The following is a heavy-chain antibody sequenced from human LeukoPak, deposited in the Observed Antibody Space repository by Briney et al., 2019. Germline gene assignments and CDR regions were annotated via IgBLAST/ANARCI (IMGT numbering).Heavy chain of an antibody. V-gene: IGHV3-30-3*01. CDR3: ARAALSGSYDY. CDR2: ISYDGSNK. CDR1: GFTFSSYA. Sequence: GGSVRLSCAASGFTFSSYAMHWVRQAPGKGLEWVAVISYDGSNKYYADSVKGRFTISRDNSKNTLYLQMNSLRAEDTAVYYCARAALSGSYDYWGQGTLVTVSS. J-gene: IGHJ4*02. D-gene: IGHD1-26*01.